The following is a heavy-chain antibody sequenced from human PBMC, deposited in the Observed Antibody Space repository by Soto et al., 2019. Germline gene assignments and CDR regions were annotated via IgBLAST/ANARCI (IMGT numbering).Heavy chain of an antibody. CDR3: ARDIAVYGSGTPGP. V-gene: IGHV1-18*01. CDR2: ISAYNGNT. D-gene: IGHD3-10*01. CDR1: GYTFTSYG. J-gene: IGHJ5*02. Sequence: ASVKVSCKASGYTFTSYGISWVRQAPGQGLEWMGWISAYNGNTNYAQKLQGRVTMTTDTSTSTAYMELRSLRSDDTAVYYCARDIAVYGSGTPGPWGQGTLVTVSS.